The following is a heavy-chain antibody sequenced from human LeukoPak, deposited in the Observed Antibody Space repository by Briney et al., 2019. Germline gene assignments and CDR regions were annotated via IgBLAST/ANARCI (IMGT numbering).Heavy chain of an antibody. J-gene: IGHJ5*02. CDR2: ISGSGGST. V-gene: IGHV3-23*01. CDR3: AKLPRSSGLPSS. D-gene: IGHD3-22*01. Sequence: GGSLRLSCAASGFTFNHYGMHWVRQAPGKGLEWVSAISGSGGSTYYADSVKGRFTISRDNSKDTLFLQMNSLRAEDTALYYCAKLPRSSGLPSSWGQGTLVTVSS. CDR1: GFTFNHYG.